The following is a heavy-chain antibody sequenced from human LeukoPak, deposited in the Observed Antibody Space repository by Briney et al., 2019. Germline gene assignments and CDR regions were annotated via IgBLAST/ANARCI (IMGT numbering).Heavy chain of an antibody. J-gene: IGHJ4*02. CDR2: FDPEDGET. CDR3: ARVDPSSSSQALDS. V-gene: IGHV1-24*01. Sequence: ASVKVSCKVSGYTLTELSMHWVRQAPGKGLEWMGGFDPEDGETIYAQKFQGRVTMTEDTSTDTAYMELSSLRSEDTAVYYCARVDPSSSSQALDSWGQGTLVTVSS. D-gene: IGHD6-6*01. CDR1: GYTLTELS.